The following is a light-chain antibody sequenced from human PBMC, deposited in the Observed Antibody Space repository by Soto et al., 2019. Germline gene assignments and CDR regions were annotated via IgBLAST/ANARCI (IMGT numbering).Light chain of an antibody. J-gene: IGKJ3*01. V-gene: IGKV3-20*01. CDR1: QSVSTNY. Sequence: EIVLTQSPGTLSLSPGDRATLSFSASQSVSTNYLAWYQQKLGQAPRLLIYGASSRATGIPDRFSGNGSGTDFTLTISRLEPEDFAVYYCHQYGSTPFTFGPGTKVDIK. CDR3: HQYGSTPFT. CDR2: GAS.